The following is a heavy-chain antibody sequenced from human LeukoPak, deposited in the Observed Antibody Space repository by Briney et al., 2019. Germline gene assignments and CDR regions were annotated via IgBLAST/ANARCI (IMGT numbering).Heavy chain of an antibody. D-gene: IGHD3-22*01. CDR1: GYTFTGYY. CDR3: ARRDSSGYIDWYFDL. J-gene: IGHJ2*01. CDR2: INPNSGGT. V-gene: IGHV1-2*02. Sequence: GASVKVSCKASGYTFTGYYMHWVRQAPGQGLEWMGWINPNSGGTNYAQKFQGRVTMTRDTSISTAYMELSRLRSDDTAVYYCARRDSSGYIDWYFDLWGRGTLVTVSS.